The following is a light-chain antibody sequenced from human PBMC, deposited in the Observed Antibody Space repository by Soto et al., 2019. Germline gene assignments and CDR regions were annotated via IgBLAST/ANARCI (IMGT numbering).Light chain of an antibody. CDR1: QNINKY. Sequence: DIEMTQSPSSLSDSVGERATITCRTSQNINKYLNWYQQEPGKAPKLLIYTTSSLKSGVPTRFSGSGSGTEFTLTINNLQPEDLATYYCQQTYSASRAFGQGTKV. CDR2: TTS. CDR3: QQTYSASRA. J-gene: IGKJ1*01. V-gene: IGKV1-39*01.